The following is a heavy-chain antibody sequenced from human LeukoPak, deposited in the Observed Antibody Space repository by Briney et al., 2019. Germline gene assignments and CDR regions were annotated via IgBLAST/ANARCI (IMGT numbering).Heavy chain of an antibody. CDR1: GFTFSNYW. CDR3: ARGGSDY. J-gene: IGHJ4*02. V-gene: IGHV3-7*01. Sequence: GSLRLSCAASGFTFSNYWMTWVRQAPGKGLEWLATIKQDGSEKYYVDAVKGRFTISRDNAKNSLYLQMNSLRAEDTAVYYCARGGSDYWGQGTLVTVSS. CDR2: IKQDGSEK.